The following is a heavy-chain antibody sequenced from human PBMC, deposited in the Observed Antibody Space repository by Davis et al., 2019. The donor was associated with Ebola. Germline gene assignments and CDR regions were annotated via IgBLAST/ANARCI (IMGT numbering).Heavy chain of an antibody. CDR1: GGTFSSYA. CDR3: AREGDIVVVVATTLERYYGMDV. CDR2: IIPIFGTA. Sequence: SVKVSCKASGGTFSSYAISWVRQAPGQGLEWMGGIIPIFGTANYAQTFQGKVTITADKSTSTAYMELSSLRSEDTAVYYCAREGDIVVVVATTLERYYGMDVWGQGTTVTVSS. D-gene: IGHD2-15*01. J-gene: IGHJ6*02. V-gene: IGHV1-69*06.